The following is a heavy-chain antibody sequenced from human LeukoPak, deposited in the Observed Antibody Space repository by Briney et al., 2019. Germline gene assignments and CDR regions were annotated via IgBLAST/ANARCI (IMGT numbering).Heavy chain of an antibody. D-gene: IGHD6-13*01. J-gene: IGHJ5*02. CDR3: ARKGGGQLVNTRRWFDP. CDR2: NNHSGST. CDR1: GGSPSGFY. Sequence: SETLSPTCAVYGGSPSGFYWSWVRQPPGKGLEWIGENNHSGSTNYNPSLKSRVTISVETSRKQISLRLSSVTAADTAVYYCARKGGGQLVNTRRWFDPWGQGTLVTVSS. V-gene: IGHV4-34*01.